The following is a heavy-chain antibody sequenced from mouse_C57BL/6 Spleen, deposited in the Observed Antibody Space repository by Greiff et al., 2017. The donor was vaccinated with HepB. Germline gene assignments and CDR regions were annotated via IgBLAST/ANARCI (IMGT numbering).Heavy chain of an antibody. Sequence: DVKLVESGGGLVKPGGSLKLSCAASGFTFSSYAMSWVRQTPEKSLEWVATISDGGSYTYYPDNVKGRFTITRDNAKNNLYLQMSHLKSEDTAMYYCELDSSDWFAYWGQGTLVTVSA. CDR2: ISDGGSYT. CDR3: ELDSSDWFAY. CDR1: GFTFSSYA. D-gene: IGHD3-2*02. V-gene: IGHV5-4*03. J-gene: IGHJ3*01.